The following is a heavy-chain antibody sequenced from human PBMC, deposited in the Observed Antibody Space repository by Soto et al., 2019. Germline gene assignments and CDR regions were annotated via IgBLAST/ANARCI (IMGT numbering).Heavy chain of an antibody. CDR3: SRDQKGTSDI. CDR1: GFTVSSNY. CDR2: IYSGGST. Sequence: EVQLVESGGGLVQPGGSLRLSCAASGFTVSSNYMSWVRQAPGKGLEWVSVIYSGGSTYYADSVKGRFTISRDNSKNTLYLQMNSPRAEDTAVYYCSRDQKGTSDIWGQGTMVTVSS. V-gene: IGHV3-66*01. D-gene: IGHD1-1*01. J-gene: IGHJ3*02.